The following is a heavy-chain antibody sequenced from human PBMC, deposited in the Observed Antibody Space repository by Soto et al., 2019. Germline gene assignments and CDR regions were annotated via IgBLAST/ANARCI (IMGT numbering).Heavy chain of an antibody. J-gene: IGHJ4*02. Sequence: QLQLQESGPGLVKPSETLSLTCTVSGGSISSSSYYWGWIRQPPGKGLEWIGSIYYSGSTYYNPSLKSRVTKSVDTSKNQFSLKLSSVTAADTAVYYGARGGSYYYFDYWGQGTLVTVSS. D-gene: IGHD1-26*01. CDR3: ARGGSYYYFDY. CDR1: GGSISSSSYY. V-gene: IGHV4-39*01. CDR2: IYYSGST.